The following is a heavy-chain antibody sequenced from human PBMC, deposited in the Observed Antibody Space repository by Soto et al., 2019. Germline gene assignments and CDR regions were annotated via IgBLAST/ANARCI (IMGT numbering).Heavy chain of an antibody. J-gene: IGHJ4*02. D-gene: IGHD6-6*01. V-gene: IGHV3-30-3*01. Sequence: QVQLVESGGGVVQPGRSLRLSCAASGFTFSSYGMHWVRQAPGKGLEWVAVISYNGSNEDYADSVKGRFTISRDNSKNTLFLQMNSLRAEDTAVYYCARPIAQYEYSSSSGIDYWGQGTLVTVSS. CDR1: GFTFSSYG. CDR3: ARPIAQYEYSSSSGIDY. CDR2: ISYNGSNE.